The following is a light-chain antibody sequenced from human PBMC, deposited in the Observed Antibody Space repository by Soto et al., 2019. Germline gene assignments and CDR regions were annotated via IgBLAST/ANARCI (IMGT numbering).Light chain of an antibody. CDR3: ISYTDRQSYL. CDR1: SSDIGSYDH. V-gene: IGLV2-14*03. J-gene: IGLJ1*01. CDR2: AVS. Sequence: LTQPASVSGSPGQSITISCSGTSSDIGSYDHVAWHQQFPGKSPKLIIYAVSDRPSGVSDRFSGSKSGISASLTISGLQTEDEADYYCISYTDRQSYLFGNGTKVTVL.